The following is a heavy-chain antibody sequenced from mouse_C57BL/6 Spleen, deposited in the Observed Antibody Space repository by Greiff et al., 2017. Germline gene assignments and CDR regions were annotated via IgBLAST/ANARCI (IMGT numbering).Heavy chain of an antibody. D-gene: IGHD6-1*01. CDR2: IYPGDGDT. CDR3: ARPPSVEVARDY. V-gene: IGHV1-80*01. CDR1: GYAFSSYW. Sequence: QVQLPQSGAELVKPGASVKISCKASGYAFSSYWMNWVKQRPGKGLEWIGQIYPGDGDTNYNGKFKGKATLTADKSSSTAYMQLSSLTSEDSAVYFGARPPSVEVARDYWGQGTSVTVSS. J-gene: IGHJ4*01.